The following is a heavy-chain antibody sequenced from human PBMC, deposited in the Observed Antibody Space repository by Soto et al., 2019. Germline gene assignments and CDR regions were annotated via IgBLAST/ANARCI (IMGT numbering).Heavy chain of an antibody. V-gene: IGHV3-74*01. D-gene: IGHD6-19*01. CDR3: ARAQVVAGTGGYY. CDR2: INSDGSST. Sequence: GGSLRLSCAASGFTFTSYWMHWVRQAPGKGLVWVSRINSDGSSTSYADSVKGRFTISRDNAKNTLYLQMNSLRAADTAVYYCARAQVVAGTGGYYWGQGALVTVSS. CDR1: GFTFTSYW. J-gene: IGHJ4*02.